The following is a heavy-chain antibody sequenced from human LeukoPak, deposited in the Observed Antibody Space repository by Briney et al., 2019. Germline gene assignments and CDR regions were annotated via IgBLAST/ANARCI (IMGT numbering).Heavy chain of an antibody. CDR1: GFTFDDYA. CDR3: AKAPYDILTGYSPDFDY. J-gene: IGHJ4*02. D-gene: IGHD3-9*01. V-gene: IGHV3-9*01. CDR2: ISWNSGSI. Sequence: GRSLRLSCAASGFTFDDYAMHWVRQAPGKGLEWVSGISWNSGSIGYADSVKGRFTISRDNAKNSLYLQMNSLRAEDTALYYCAKAPYDILTGYSPDFDYWGQGTLVTVSS.